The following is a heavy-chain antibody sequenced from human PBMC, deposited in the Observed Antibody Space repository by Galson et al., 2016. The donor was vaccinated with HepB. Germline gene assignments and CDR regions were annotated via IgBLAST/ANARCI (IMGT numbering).Heavy chain of an antibody. V-gene: IGHV4-61*01. D-gene: IGHD2-15*01. J-gene: IGHJ4*02. Sequence: SETLSLTCNVSGDSVSSDNYYWAWIRQSRGKELEWIGYIYKNGRANYNPSLKSRVTISRDTSKNQFSLTLTSMTAEDTATYYCARDGWRYFDHWGQGTLVTVSS. CDR3: ARDGWRYFDH. CDR2: IYKNGRA. CDR1: GDSVSSDNYY.